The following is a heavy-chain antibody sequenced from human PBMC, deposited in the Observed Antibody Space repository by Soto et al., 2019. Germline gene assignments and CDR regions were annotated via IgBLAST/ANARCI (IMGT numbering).Heavy chain of an antibody. V-gene: IGHV3-11*01. CDR2: IDTSGTKI. J-gene: IGHJ4*02. D-gene: IGHD3-22*01. Sequence: VQLVESGGDLVKPGGSLRLSCAASGYTFSDYYMSWIRQAPGKGLEWISYIDTSGTKIYYADSVKGRFTITRDNAKNSLYQEMNSMRDEDTAVYYCASRYDMWCGYLSPVYYRCQGTLVTVSS. CDR1: GYTFSDYY. CDR3: ASRYDMWCGYLSPVYY.